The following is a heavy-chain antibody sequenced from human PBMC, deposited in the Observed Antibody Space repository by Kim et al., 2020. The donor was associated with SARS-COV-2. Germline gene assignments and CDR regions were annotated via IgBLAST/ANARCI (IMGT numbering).Heavy chain of an antibody. J-gene: IGHJ1*01. CDR1: GFSFDTAG. CDR3: VKDGEWNTQMLRGYFHH. D-gene: IGHD3-10*01. V-gene: IGHV3-30*18. CDR2: ISFDGSNP. Sequence: GGSLRLSCAVAGFSFDTAGMYWVRQAPGKGLEWVAAISFDGSNPDYSDLVKGRFTISRDNSKNTVHLQMNSLRMEDTAIYYCVKDGEWNTQMLRGYFHH.